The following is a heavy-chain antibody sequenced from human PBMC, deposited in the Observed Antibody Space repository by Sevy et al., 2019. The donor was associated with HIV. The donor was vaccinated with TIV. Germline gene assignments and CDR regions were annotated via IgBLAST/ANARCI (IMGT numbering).Heavy chain of an antibody. J-gene: IGHJ4*02. CDR2: IKQDGSEK. V-gene: IGHV3-7*01. Sequence: GESLNISCVASGFTFSNNWMTWVRQPPGKGLQWVANIKQDGSEKYFVDSVKGRFTISRDNAKNSLYLQMSSLRVEDTAVYYCTRGIFGSGSRLGLGYWGQGTLVTVSS. CDR3: TRGIFGSGSRLGLGY. D-gene: IGHD3-10*01. CDR1: GFTFSNNW.